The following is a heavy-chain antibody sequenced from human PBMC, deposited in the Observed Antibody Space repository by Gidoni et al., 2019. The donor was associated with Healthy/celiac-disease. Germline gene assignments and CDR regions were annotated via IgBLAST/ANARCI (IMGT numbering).Heavy chain of an antibody. CDR2: IIPIFGTA. D-gene: IGHD2-2*01. V-gene: IGHV1-69*01. CDR1: GGTFSSYA. J-gene: IGHJ5*02. CDR3: ASCGSTSCRGWFDP. Sequence: GSCKASGGTFSSYAINWVRQAPGQGLEWMGGIIPIFGTANYAQKFQGRVTITADESTSTAYMELSSLRSEDTAVYYCASCGSTSCRGWFDPWGQGTLVTVSS.